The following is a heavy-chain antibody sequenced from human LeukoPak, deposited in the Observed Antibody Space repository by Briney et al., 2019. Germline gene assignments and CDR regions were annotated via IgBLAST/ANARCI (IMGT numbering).Heavy chain of an antibody. J-gene: IGHJ6*03. D-gene: IGHD3-10*01. CDR1: GFMFSNYY. V-gene: IGHV3-74*01. CDR2: IKNAGIDT. CDR3: ARGGYGHNMDV. Sequence: GGSLRLSCVGSGFMFSNYYMYWIRQAPGKGLVWVSRIKNAGIDTIYADSVKGRFTVSRDNAKNTVYLQMSSLRAEDTAVYYCARGGYGHNMDVWGEGTTVTVSS.